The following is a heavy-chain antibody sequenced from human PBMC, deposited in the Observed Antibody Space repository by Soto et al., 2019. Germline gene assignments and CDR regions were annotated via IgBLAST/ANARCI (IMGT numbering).Heavy chain of an antibody. Sequence: QVQLQESGPGLVKPSQTLSLTCTVSGGSISSGNYYWSWVRQPPGKGLEWIGYIYYSGSTYYNTSLKSRVTNSVDTSKNQFSLNLTSVTAADTAVYYCALYNWDRFDYWGQGTLVTVSS. CDR3: ALYNWDRFDY. CDR1: GGSISSGNYY. V-gene: IGHV4-30-4*01. J-gene: IGHJ4*02. CDR2: IYYSGST. D-gene: IGHD1-20*01.